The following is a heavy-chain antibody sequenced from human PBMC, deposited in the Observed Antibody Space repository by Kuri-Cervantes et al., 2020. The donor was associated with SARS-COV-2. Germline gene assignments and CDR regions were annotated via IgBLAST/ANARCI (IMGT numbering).Heavy chain of an antibody. CDR1: GFTFSSYG. Sequence: GESLKISCAASGFTFSSYGMHWVRQAPGKGLEWVAVISYDGSNKYYADSVKGRFTISRDNSKNTLYLQMNSLRAEDTAVYYCAKEYSGSWVYGYWGQGTLVTVSS. D-gene: IGHD1-26*01. CDR3: AKEYSGSWVYGY. J-gene: IGHJ4*02. V-gene: IGHV3-30*18. CDR2: ISYDGSNK.